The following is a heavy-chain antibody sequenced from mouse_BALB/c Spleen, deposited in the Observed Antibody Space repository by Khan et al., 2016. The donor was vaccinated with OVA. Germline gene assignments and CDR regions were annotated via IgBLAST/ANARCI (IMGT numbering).Heavy chain of an antibody. CDR3: GRGGLISTVVAESFDY. CDR2: ISYSGRT. D-gene: IGHD1-1*01. V-gene: IGHV3-2*02. Sequence: EVQLVESGPGLVKPSQSLSLTCTVTGYSITSDYAWNLIRQFPGNKLEWMGYISYSGRTSYNPSLKSRISITRDTSKHQFFLQLNSVTAEDTATNYCGRGGLISTVVAESFDYWGQGTTLTVSS. CDR1: GYSITSDYA. J-gene: IGHJ2*01.